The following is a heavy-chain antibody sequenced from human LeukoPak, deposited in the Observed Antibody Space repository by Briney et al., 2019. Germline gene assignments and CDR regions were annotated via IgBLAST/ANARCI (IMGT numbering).Heavy chain of an antibody. CDR1: GYTFTGYY. D-gene: IGHD2-2*01. CDR3: ARNLGYCSSTSCPIRWFDP. V-gene: IGHV1-2*02. CDR2: INPNSGGT. Sequence: ASVKVSCKASGYTFTGYYMHWVRQAPGQGLEWMGWINPNSGGTNYAQKFQGRVTMTRDTSISTAYMELSRLRSDDTAVYYCARNLGYCSSTSCPIRWFDPWGQGTLVTVSS. J-gene: IGHJ5*02.